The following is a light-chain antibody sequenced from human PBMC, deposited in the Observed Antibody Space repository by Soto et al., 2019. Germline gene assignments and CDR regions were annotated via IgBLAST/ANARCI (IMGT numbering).Light chain of an antibody. J-gene: IGKJ4*01. CDR1: QSVSSN. Sequence: EIVMTQSPATLSVSPGERATLSCRASQSVSSNLAWYQQKPGQAPRLLIYGASTRATDIPARFSGSGSGTEFTLTINSLQSEDFAIYYCQRYNNWPLTFGGGTKVESK. CDR2: GAS. V-gene: IGKV3-15*01. CDR3: QRYNNWPLT.